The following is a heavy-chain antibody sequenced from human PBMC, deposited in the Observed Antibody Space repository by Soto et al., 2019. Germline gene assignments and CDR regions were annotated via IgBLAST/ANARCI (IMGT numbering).Heavy chain of an antibody. J-gene: IGHJ6*03. CDR2: ISSSSSTI. V-gene: IGHV3-48*01. CDR3: ARDGGDTMVRGVIHYYYYYYMDV. CDR1: GFTFSSYS. D-gene: IGHD3-10*01. Sequence: EVQLVESGGGLVQPGGSLRLSCAASGFTFSSYSMNWVRQAPGKGLEWVSYISSSSSTIYYADSVKGRFTISRDNAKNSLYLQMNSLRAEDTAVYLCARDGGDTMVRGVIHYYYYYYMDVWGKGTTVTVSS.